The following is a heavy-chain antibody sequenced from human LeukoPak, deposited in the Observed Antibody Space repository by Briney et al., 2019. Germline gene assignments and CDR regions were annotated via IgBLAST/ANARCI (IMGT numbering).Heavy chain of an antibody. CDR1: GYTFTGYY. Sequence: ASVKVSCKASGYTFTGYYMHWVRQAPGQGLEWMGWINPNSGGTNYAQKFQGRVTMTRDTSISTAYMELSRLRSDDTAVYYCARALGAYGSGSYSLPDYWGQGTLVTVSS. CDR3: ARALGAYGSGSYSLPDY. D-gene: IGHD3-10*01. V-gene: IGHV1-2*02. J-gene: IGHJ4*02. CDR2: INPNSGGT.